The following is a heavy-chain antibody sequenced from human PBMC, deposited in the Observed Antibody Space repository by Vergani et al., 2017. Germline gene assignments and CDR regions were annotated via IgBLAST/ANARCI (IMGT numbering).Heavy chain of an antibody. CDR3: VREGXKPPPFYYHYIDV. J-gene: IGHJ6*03. CDR2: TYYRSKWYH. V-gene: IGHV6-1*01. CDR1: GDSVSSNSAA. Sequence: QVQLEQSGPGLVKPSQTLSLTCAISGDSVSSNSAAWNWIRQSPSRGLEWLGRTYYRSKWYHDYSLSVKSRITINPDTSKNQFFLQLNSVTPEDTAVYFCVREGXKPPPFYYHYIDVWGKGTTVTVSS.